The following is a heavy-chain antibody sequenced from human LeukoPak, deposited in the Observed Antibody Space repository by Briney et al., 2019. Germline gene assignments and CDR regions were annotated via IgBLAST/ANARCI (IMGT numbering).Heavy chain of an antibody. CDR2: ISSSSSYI. CDR1: GFTFSSYS. CDR3: ARVGAGGYFDY. Sequence: GGSLRLSCTASGFTFSSYSMNWVRQAPGKGLEWVSSISSSSSYIYYADSVKGRFTISRDNAKNSLYLQMNSLRAEDTAVYYCARVGAGGYFDYWGQGTLVTVSS. D-gene: IGHD3-16*01. V-gene: IGHV3-21*01. J-gene: IGHJ4*02.